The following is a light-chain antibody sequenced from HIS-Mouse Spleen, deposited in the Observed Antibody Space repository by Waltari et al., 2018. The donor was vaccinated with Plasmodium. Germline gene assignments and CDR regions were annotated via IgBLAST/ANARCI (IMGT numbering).Light chain of an antibody. CDR2: DVS. Sequence: QSALTQPRSVSGSPGPSVTIPCTGTSSDVGGYNYVSWYQQHPGKAPKLMIYDVSKRPSGVPDRFSGSKSSNTASLTISGLQAEDEADYYCCSYAGSYTFVFGTGTKVTVL. V-gene: IGLV2-11*01. CDR1: SSDVGGYNY. CDR3: CSYAGSYTFV. J-gene: IGLJ1*01.